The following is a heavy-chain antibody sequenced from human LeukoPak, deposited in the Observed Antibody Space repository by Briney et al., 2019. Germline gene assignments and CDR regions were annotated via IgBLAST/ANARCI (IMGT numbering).Heavy chain of an antibody. CDR3: ASSYYDSSGYYYVGYYYYGMDV. J-gene: IGHJ6*02. CDR2: INHSGST. D-gene: IGHD3-22*01. Sequence: SETLSLTRAVYGGSFSGYYWSWIRQPPGKGLEWIGEINHSGSTNYNPSLKSRVTISVDTSKNQFSLKLSSVTAADTAVYYCASSYYDSSGYYYVGYYYYGMDVWGQGTTVTVSS. V-gene: IGHV4-34*01. CDR1: GGSFSGYY.